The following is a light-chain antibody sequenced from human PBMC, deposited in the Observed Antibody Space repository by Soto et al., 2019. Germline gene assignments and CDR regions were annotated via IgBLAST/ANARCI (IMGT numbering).Light chain of an antibody. CDR1: QSVSSS. J-gene: IGKJ2*01. V-gene: IGKV3-11*01. CDR3: QQRSNWPFT. CDR2: DAS. Sequence: EIVLTQSPATLSLSPGERATLSCRASQSVSSSLAWYQQKPGQAPRLLIYDASNRATGIPARFSGSGSGTDFTLTISSLEPEDFAVYYCQQRSNWPFTFGQGTKLKIK.